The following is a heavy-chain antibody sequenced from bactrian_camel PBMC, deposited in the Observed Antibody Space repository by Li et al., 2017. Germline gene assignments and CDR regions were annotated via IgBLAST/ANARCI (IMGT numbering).Heavy chain of an antibody. D-gene: IGHD6*01. Sequence: HVQLVESGGGSVQAGGSLRLSCVVRDYTYSSYCMGWFRQDPGKEREGVAYIDSQGTSTYADAVKGRFSISKDDADNTLYLQMNNLKPDDTAMYYCTMSRLGSSWCLARRAADNYWGQGTQVTV. V-gene: IGHV3S55*01. CDR2: IDSQGTS. CDR3: TMSRLGSSWCLARRAADNY. CDR1: DYTYSSYC. J-gene: IGHJ4*01.